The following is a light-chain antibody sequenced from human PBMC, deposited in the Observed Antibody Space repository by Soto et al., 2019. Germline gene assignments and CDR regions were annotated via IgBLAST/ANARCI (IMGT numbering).Light chain of an antibody. CDR2: EVS. Sequence: QSALTQPASVSGSPGQSITISCTGTSSDVGTYKYVSWYQQLPGKAPKLMIYEVSNRPSGVSNRFSGSKSGNTASLTISELQAEDEADYYCSSYKSRSTPVFGGGTKLTVL. V-gene: IGLV2-14*01. J-gene: IGLJ2*01. CDR3: SSYKSRSTPV. CDR1: SSDVGTYKY.